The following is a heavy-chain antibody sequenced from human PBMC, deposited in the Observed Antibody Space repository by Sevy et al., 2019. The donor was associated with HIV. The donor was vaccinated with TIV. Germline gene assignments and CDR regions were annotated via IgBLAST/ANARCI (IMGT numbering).Heavy chain of an antibody. Sequence: ASVKVSCKASGYKFINYGISWVRQAPGQGLQWMGWISAYNGDTNYAQKLQGRVTIITDTSTNTAYMELRTLRSDETAVYFCARRGLGISVPTRGGFDIWGQGTMVTVSS. CDR1: GYKFINYG. J-gene: IGHJ3*02. CDR3: ARRGLGISVPTRGGFDI. D-gene: IGHD6-19*01. V-gene: IGHV1-18*01. CDR2: ISAYNGDT.